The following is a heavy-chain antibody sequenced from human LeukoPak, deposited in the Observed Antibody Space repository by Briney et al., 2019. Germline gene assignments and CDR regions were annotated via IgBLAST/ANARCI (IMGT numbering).Heavy chain of an antibody. CDR2: ISAYNGNT. D-gene: IGHD6-13*01. CDR3: ARGHSTSWPEYFQN. J-gene: IGHJ1*01. CDR1: GYTYNRYG. V-gene: IGHV1-18*01. Sequence: ASVKVSCKSSGYTYNRYGNSGVRQAPGQGLEWMGWISAYNGNTKNAQNLQGRVTMTTDTSTTTAYMELRSLKSDDTAVYYCARGHSTSWPEYFQNGGQGTLVTVSS.